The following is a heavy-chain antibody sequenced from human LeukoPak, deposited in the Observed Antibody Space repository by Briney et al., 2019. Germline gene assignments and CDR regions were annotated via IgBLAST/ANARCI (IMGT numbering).Heavy chain of an antibody. D-gene: IGHD6-13*01. CDR1: GFTFSSYG. CDR2: ISGSGVNK. CDR3: AKDKVYSSSWYRAEPSSSAFIWLDP. J-gene: IGHJ5*02. V-gene: IGHV3-23*01. Sequence: PGRSLRLSCAASGFTFSSYGMSLVRHAPRKRLEWVSAISGSGVNKYYADSVKGRFTISRDNSKNTLYLQMNSLRAEDTAVYYCAKDKVYSSSWYRAEPSSSAFIWLDPWGQGTLVTVYS.